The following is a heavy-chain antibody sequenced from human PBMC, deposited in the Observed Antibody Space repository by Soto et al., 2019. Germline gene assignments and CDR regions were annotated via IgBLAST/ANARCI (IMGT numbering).Heavy chain of an antibody. CDR2: ISSSDSTI. Sequence: AGGSLRLSCAASGFTFSDCYMSWIRQAPGKGLEWVSYISSSDSTIYYADSVKGRFSISRDNAKNSLYLQMNSLRAEDTAVYYCAGGLDSGDYVDLFASCGQGTPVTVSS. CDR3: AGGLDSGDYVDLFAS. CDR1: GFTFSDCY. J-gene: IGHJ1*01. V-gene: IGHV3-11*01. D-gene: IGHD4-17*01.